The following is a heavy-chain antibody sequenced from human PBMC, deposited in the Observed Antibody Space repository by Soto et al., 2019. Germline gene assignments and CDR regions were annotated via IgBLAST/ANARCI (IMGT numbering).Heavy chain of an antibody. CDR2: IYYSGST. V-gene: IGHV4-39*01. CDR3: ARHPDYGFDY. J-gene: IGHJ4*02. Sequence: SETLSLSCTVSGGSISSSSYYWGWIRQPPGKGLEWIGSIYYSGSTYYNPSLKSRVTISVDTSKNQFSLKLSSVSAADTAVYYCARHPDYGFDYWGQGTLVTVS. D-gene: IGHD4-17*01. CDR1: GGSISSSSYY.